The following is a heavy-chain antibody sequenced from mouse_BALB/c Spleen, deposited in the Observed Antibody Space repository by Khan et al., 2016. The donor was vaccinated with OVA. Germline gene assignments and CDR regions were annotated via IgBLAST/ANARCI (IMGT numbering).Heavy chain of an antibody. V-gene: IGHV1-77*01. CDR3: ARSGTGSFLY. J-gene: IGHJ3*01. CDR1: GYTFTDYY. Sequence: QVQLQQSGAELARPGASVKLSCKASGYTFTDYYINWVRQRTGQGLEWIGDISPGIGNTYYNEKFKGKATLTADKSSSTAYMQLSSLASEDSAVFCCARSGTGSFLYWGQGTLVTVSA. CDR2: ISPGIGNT. D-gene: IGHD3-1*01.